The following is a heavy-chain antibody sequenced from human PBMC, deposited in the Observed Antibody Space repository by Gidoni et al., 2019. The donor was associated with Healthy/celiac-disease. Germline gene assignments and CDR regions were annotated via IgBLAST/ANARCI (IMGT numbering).Heavy chain of an antibody. V-gene: IGHV3-33*01. CDR3: AGDTVGNSSSSHYYYYYMDV. Sequence: QVPLVEAGGGVVQPGRYLRLLCAASAVPSGRNGMHWVRQGPGKGLEWGAVIWYNGSNKYCATSVKGRFTISRDNSKNTMYLQMNSLRAEDTAVYYCAGDTVGNSSSSHYYYYYMDVWGKGTTVTVSS. J-gene: IGHJ6*03. CDR2: IWYNGSNK. CDR1: AVPSGRNG. D-gene: IGHD6-6*01.